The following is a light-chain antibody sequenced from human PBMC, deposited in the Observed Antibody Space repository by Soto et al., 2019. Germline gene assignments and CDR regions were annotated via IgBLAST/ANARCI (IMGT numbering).Light chain of an antibody. CDR1: QSISSW. CDR3: QQSYSTPRT. V-gene: IGKV1-5*01. Sequence: DIQMTQSPSTLSASVGDRVTITCLASQSISSWLAWYQQKPGKAPKLLIYAASTLQSGVPSRFSGSGSGTEFSLTISSLQPDDFATYYCQQSYSTPRTFGQGTKVDIK. CDR2: AAS. J-gene: IGKJ1*01.